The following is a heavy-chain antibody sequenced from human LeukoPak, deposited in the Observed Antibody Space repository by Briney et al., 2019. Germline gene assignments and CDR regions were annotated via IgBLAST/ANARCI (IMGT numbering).Heavy chain of an antibody. V-gene: IGHV3-7*03. CDR1: GFTFINYW. D-gene: IGHD5-24*01. CDR3: ARDGMATTRLRFDY. CDR2: IKEDGSRK. J-gene: IGHJ4*02. Sequence: GGSLRLSCAASGFTFINYWMGWVRQAPGKGLEWLANIKEDGSRKYYVDSVKGRFTISRDNSKNTLYLQMNSLRAEDTAVYYCARDGMATTRLRFDYWGQGTLVTVSS.